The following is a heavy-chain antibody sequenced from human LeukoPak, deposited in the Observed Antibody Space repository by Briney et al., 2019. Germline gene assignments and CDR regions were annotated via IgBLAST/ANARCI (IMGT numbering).Heavy chain of an antibody. V-gene: IGHV4-59*01. J-gene: IGHJ4*02. CDR2: IYYSGST. CDR1: GGSISSYY. CDR3: ARVRYYYDSSGYYLGSYYFDY. Sequence: PSETLSLTCTVSGGSISSYYWSWIRQPPGKGLEWIGYIYYSGSTNYNPSLKSRVTISVDTSKNQFSLKLSSVTAADTAVYYCARVRYYYDSSGYYLGSYYFDYWGQGTLVTVSS. D-gene: IGHD3-22*01.